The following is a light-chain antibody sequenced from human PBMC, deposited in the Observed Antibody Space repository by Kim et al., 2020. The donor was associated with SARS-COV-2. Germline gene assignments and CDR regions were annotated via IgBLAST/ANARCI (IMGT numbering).Light chain of an antibody. J-gene: IGLJ2*01. Sequence: GQSITISCTGTSSDVGGYNYVSWYQHHPGKAPNLMIYDVTKRPSGVSNRFSGSKSGNTASLTISGLQAEDEADYYCSSYTRRNTVVFGAGTQLTVL. CDR3: SSYTRRNTVV. CDR2: DVT. CDR1: SSDVGGYNY. V-gene: IGLV2-14*03.